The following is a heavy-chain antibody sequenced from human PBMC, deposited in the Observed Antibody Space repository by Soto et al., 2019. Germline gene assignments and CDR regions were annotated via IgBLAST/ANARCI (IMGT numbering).Heavy chain of an antibody. V-gene: IGHV3-7*05. J-gene: IGHJ6*02. CDR3: ASQRISYAMDV. Sequence: EVQLVESGGGLVQPGGSLRLSCTVSGFTFGDFWMTWVRQAPGKGLEWVANMNQNASEKYYVDSVRGRFAISRDNAKNSLFLQMNSLSAEDTALDYCASQRISYAMDVWGQGTTVTVSS. CDR1: GFTFGDFW. CDR2: MNQNASEK. D-gene: IGHD1-1*01.